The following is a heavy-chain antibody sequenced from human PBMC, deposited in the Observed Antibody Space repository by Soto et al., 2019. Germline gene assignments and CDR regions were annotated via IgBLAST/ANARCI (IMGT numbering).Heavy chain of an antibody. V-gene: IGHV4-34*01. J-gene: IGHJ4*02. Sequence: SETLSLTCAVYGGSFSGYYWSWIRQPPGKGLEWIGEINHSGSTNYNPSLKSRVTISVDTSKNQFSLRLSSVTAADTAVYYCASLRAHEFDYWGQGTLVTVSS. CDR1: GGSFSGYY. CDR3: ASLRAHEFDY. CDR2: INHSGST.